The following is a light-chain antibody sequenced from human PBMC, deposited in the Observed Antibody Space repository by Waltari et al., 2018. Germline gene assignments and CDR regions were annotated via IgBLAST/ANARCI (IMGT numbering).Light chain of an antibody. V-gene: IGKV4-1*01. CDR3: HQYFAPPYT. J-gene: IGKJ2*01. Sequence: DIVMTQSPDSLTVSLGERATIHCKSGHSLLSYSNNKNYISWYQQKPGQAPQLLIYWASTRDSGVPDRFSGSGSETDFTLTISSLQAEDVAVYHCHQYFAPPYTFGRGTKLEIK. CDR1: HSLLSYSNNKNY. CDR2: WAS.